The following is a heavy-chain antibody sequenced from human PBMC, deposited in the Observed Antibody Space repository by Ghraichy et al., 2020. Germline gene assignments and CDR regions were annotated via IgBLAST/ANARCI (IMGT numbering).Heavy chain of an antibody. Sequence: SETLSLTCTVSGGSISSSSYYWGWIRQPPGKGLEWIGNIYHSWSTYYNPSLTSRVTISVDTSKNQFSLRLSSVTAADTAVYYCARERITIFGVLIIEDHKYFDNWGQGTLVTVSS. V-gene: IGHV4-39*02. CDR2: IYHSWST. J-gene: IGHJ4*02. D-gene: IGHD3-3*01. CDR3: ARERITIFGVLIIEDHKYFDN. CDR1: GGSISSSSYY.